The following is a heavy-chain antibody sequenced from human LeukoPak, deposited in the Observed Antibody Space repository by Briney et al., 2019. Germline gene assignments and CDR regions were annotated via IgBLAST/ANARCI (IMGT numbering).Heavy chain of an antibody. J-gene: IGHJ4*02. D-gene: IGHD3-3*01. CDR1: GGSISSYY. CDR3: ARTRFLEWLFFDY. V-gene: IGHV4-59*01. Sequence: PSETLSLTCTVSGGSISSYYWSWIRQPPGKGLEWIGYIYYSGSTNYNPSLKSRVTISVDTSKDQFSLKLSSVTAADTAVYYCARTRFLEWLFFDYWGQGTLVTVSS. CDR2: IYYSGST.